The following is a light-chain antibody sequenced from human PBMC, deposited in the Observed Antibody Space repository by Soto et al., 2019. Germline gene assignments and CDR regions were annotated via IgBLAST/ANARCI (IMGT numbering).Light chain of an antibody. Sequence: LTHSPAALSLSPGERATLSCRASQSVSSIAWYQQKPGQPPRLLIYDASKRATGIPARFSGSGSGTDFTLTISSLEPEDFAVYYCQQRSSRPPMYTFGQR. CDR3: QQRSSRPPMYT. J-gene: IGKJ2*01. CDR2: DAS. V-gene: IGKV3-11*01. CDR1: QSVSS.